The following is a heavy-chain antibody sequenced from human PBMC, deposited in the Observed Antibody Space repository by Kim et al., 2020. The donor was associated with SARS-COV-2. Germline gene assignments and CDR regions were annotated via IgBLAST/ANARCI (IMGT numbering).Heavy chain of an antibody. CDR3: AKEGYSGYDGIDY. Sequence: YADSVKGRFTISRDNSKNTLYLQMNSLRAEDTAVYYCAKEGYSGYDGIDYWGQGTLVTVSS. D-gene: IGHD5-12*01. J-gene: IGHJ4*02. V-gene: IGHV3-23*01.